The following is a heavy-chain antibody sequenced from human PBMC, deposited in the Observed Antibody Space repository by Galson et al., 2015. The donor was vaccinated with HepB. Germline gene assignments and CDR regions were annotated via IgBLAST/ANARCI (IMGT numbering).Heavy chain of an antibody. V-gene: IGHV5-51*03. J-gene: IGHJ4*02. CDR1: GYNFFRHW. D-gene: IGHD6-19*01. Sequence: SGAEVKKPGESLKISCKASGYNFFRHWIGWVRQKPGKGLEWMGIIYPGDSDTRYSPSFQGQVTISVDKSINTAYLQWHSLKSSDTAIYYCARRLPVAGGYLDYWGQGTLVTVFS. CDR2: IYPGDSDT. CDR3: ARRLPVAGGYLDY.